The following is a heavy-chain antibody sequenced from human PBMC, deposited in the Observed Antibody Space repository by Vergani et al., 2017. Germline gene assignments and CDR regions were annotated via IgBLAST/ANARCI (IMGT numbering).Heavy chain of an antibody. CDR2: INHSGST. CDR3: AREGLHSGSGSYNDY. D-gene: IGHD3-10*01. V-gene: IGHV4-38-2*02. CDR1: GYSIRTNYY. Sequence: QVQLQESGPGLVKPSETLSLTCTVSGYSIRTNYYWGWIRQPPGKGLEWIGSINHSGSTYYNPSLKSRITMSVATSKHQFSLRLSSVTAAVTAMYYCAREGLHSGSGSYNDYWGLGTLVTVSS. J-gene: IGHJ4*02.